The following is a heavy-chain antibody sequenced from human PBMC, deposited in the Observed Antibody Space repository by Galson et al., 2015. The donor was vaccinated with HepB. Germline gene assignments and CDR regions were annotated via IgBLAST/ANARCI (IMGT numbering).Heavy chain of an antibody. CDR1: GGTFSSYA. CDR2: IIPILGIA. V-gene: IGHV1-69*04. CDR3: ASQDSGRRRGDFDI. D-gene: IGHD1-26*01. J-gene: IGHJ3*02. Sequence: SVKVSCKASGGTFSSYAISWVRQAPGQGLEWMGRIIPILGIANYAQKFQGRVTITADKSTSTAYMELSSLRSEDTAVYYCASQDSGRRRGDFDIWGQGTMVTVSS.